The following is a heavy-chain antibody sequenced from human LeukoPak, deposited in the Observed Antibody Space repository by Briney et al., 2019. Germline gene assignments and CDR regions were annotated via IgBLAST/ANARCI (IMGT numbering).Heavy chain of an antibody. D-gene: IGHD6-19*01. CDR1: GYTFTSYA. CDR3: ARDSQWLGARDAFDI. J-gene: IGHJ3*02. Sequence: ASVKVSCKASGYTFTSYAMNWVRQAPGQGLERMGWINTNTGNPTYAQGFTGRFVFSLDTSVSTAYLQISSLKAEDTAVYYCARDSQWLGARDAFDIWGQGTMVTVSS. V-gene: IGHV7-4-1*02. CDR2: INTNTGNP.